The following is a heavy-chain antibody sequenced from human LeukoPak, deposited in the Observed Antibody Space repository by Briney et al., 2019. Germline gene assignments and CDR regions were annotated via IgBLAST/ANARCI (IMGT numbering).Heavy chain of an antibody. D-gene: IGHD2-21*02. CDR3: AVMTATYFDY. Sequence: SETLSLTCTVSGGSISSYYWSWMRQPAGKGLEWIGRIYTSGSTNYNPSLQSRVTMSVDTSKNQFSLKLSSVTAADTAVYYCAVMTATYFDYWGQGTLVTVSS. CDR2: IYTSGST. V-gene: IGHV4-4*07. J-gene: IGHJ4*02. CDR1: GGSISSYY.